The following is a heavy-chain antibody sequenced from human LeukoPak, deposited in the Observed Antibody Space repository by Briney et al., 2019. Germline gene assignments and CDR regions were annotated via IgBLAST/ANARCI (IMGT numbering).Heavy chain of an antibody. Sequence: GGSLRLSCAGSGFTFRFYAMTWVRQAPGKGLERVSGITGDASVTYDADSVKGRFNISRDNSKNTLYLQLNSLRVEDTAVYYCAKPYSTSLYGDAFHIWSQGTMVTVSP. CDR1: GFTFRFYA. V-gene: IGHV3-23*01. CDR2: ITGDASVT. J-gene: IGHJ3*02. D-gene: IGHD6-13*01. CDR3: AKPYSTSLYGDAFHI.